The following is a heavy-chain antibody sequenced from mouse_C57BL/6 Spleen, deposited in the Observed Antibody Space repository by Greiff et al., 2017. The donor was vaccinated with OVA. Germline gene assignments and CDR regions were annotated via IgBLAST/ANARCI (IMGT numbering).Heavy chain of an antibody. D-gene: IGHD1-1*01. V-gene: IGHV1-76*01. J-gene: IGHJ1*03. Sequence: VQVVESGAELVRPGASVKLSCKASGYTFTDYYINWVKQRPGQGLEWIARIYPGSGNTYYNEKFKGKATLTAEKSSSTAYMQLSSLTSEDSAVYFCARGFITTVVADWYFDVWGTGTTVTVSS. CDR2: IYPGSGNT. CDR1: GYTFTDYY. CDR3: ARGFITTVVADWYFDV.